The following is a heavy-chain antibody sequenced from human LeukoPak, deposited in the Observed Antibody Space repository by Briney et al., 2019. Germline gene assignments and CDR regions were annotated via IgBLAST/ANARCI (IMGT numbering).Heavy chain of an antibody. J-gene: IGHJ5*02. CDR1: GYTFTGYY. CDR3: ARPYVYSSSWYVGANWFDP. V-gene: IGHV1-2*02. CDR2: INPNSGGT. D-gene: IGHD6-13*01. Sequence: GASVKVSCKASGYTFTGYYMHRVRQAPGQGLEWMGWINPNSGGTNYAQKFQGRVTMTRDTSISTAYMELSRLRSDDTAVYYCARPYVYSSSWYVGANWFDPWGQGTLVTVSS.